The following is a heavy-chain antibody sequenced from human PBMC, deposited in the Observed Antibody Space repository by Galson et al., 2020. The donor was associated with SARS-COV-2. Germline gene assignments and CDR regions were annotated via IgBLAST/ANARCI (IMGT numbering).Heavy chain of an antibody. V-gene: IGHV3-30*04. CDR2: IAFDGSNE. D-gene: IGHD3-10*01. CDR3: ARVTSAGELTFVV. Sequence: GGSLRLSCAASGFTFSSYAFHWVRQAPGKGLEWVAIIAFDGSNEYYADSVKGRFTISRDNSKNTLYLQMNSLKSEDTAVYYCARVTSAGELTFVVWGQGTLVTVSS. CDR1: GFTFSSYA. J-gene: IGHJ4*02.